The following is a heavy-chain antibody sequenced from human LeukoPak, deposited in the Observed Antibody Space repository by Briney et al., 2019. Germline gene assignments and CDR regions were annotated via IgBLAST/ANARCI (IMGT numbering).Heavy chain of an antibody. V-gene: IGHV4-31*03. J-gene: IGHJ4*02. CDR2: IYYSGST. CDR1: GGSISSGGYY. Sequence: SETLSLTCTVSGGSISSGGYYWSWIRQHPGKGLEWIGYIYYSGSTYYNPSLKSRVTISVDTSKNQFSLKLSSVTAADTAVYYCARVPRGGYYYFDYWGQGTLVTVSS. CDR3: ARVPRGGYYYFDY. D-gene: IGHD3-22*01.